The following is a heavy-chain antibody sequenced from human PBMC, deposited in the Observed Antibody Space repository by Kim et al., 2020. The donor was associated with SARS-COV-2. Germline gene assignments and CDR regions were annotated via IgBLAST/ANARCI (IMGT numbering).Heavy chain of an antibody. D-gene: IGHD3-9*01. CDR1: GFTFDRYW. CDR3: ATVYDILTGPLFEY. CDR2: IQQDGSEK. J-gene: IGHJ4*02. Sequence: GGSLRLSCAASGFTFDRYWMSWVRQAPGKGLEWVANIQQDGSEKHYVDSVKGRFTISRDNAKNSLYLQMNSLRAEDTAVYYCATVYDILTGPLFEYWGQGTLVSVSS. V-gene: IGHV3-7*01.